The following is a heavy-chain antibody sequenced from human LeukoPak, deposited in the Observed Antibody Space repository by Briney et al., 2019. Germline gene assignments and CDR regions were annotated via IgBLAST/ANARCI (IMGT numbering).Heavy chain of an antibody. CDR3: ARGLAYYYGSSGYYFSDFDY. J-gene: IGHJ4*02. CDR1: GYTFTGYY. CDR2: INPNSGGT. V-gene: IGHV1-2*06. D-gene: IGHD3-22*01. Sequence: ASVTVSCKASGYTFTGYYMHWVRQAPGQGLEWMGRINPNSGGTNYAQKFQGRVTMTRDTSISTAYMELSRLRSDDTAVYYCARGLAYYYGSSGYYFSDFDYWGQGTLVTVSS.